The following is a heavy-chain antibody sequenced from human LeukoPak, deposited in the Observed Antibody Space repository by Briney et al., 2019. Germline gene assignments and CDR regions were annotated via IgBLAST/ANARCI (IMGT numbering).Heavy chain of an antibody. V-gene: IGHV1-2*02. D-gene: IGHD3-10*01. CDR2: INHNNGGT. J-gene: IGHJ4*02. CDR1: GYTFTDYY. CDR3: ARDRGGGSGTYYILY. Sequence: ASVKVSCKASGYTFTDYYMHWVRQAPGQGLEWLGWINHNNGGTNYAQKFQGRVTMTRDTSISTAYMELSSLRSDDTAVYYCARDRGGGSGTYYILYWGLGSLVTVSS.